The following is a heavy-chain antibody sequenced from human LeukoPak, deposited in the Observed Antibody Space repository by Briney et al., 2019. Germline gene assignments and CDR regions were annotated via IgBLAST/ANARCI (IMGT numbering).Heavy chain of an antibody. CDR2: IYSGGST. J-gene: IGHJ4*02. D-gene: IGHD2-15*01. V-gene: IGHV3-53*01. CDR3: ARDRIDSEGRDY. Sequence: GGSLRLSCAASGFTASSNYMSWVRQAPGEGLEWVSVIYSGGSTYYADSVKGRFTISRDNSKNTLYLQMNSLRAEDTAVYYCARDRIDSEGRDYWGQGTLVTVSS. CDR1: GFTASSNY.